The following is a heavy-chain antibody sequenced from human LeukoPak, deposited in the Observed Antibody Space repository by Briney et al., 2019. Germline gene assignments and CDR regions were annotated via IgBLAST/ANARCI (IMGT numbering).Heavy chain of an antibody. D-gene: IGHD3-9*01. CDR1: GFSFNDYS. Sequence: GGSLRLSCTTSGFSFNDYSLNWVRQAPGKGLEWVSAISGSGGSTYYADSVKGRFTISRDNSKNTLYLQMNSLRAEDTAVYYCAKNVLRYFDWSAGLDYWGQGTLVTVSS. J-gene: IGHJ4*02. CDR3: AKNVLRYFDWSAGLDY. CDR2: ISGSGGST. V-gene: IGHV3-23*01.